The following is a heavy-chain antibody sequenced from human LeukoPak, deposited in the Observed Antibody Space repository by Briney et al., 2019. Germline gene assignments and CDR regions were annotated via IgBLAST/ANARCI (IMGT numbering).Heavy chain of an antibody. V-gene: IGHV4-59*08. CDR1: GGSISSYY. D-gene: IGHD6-19*01. CDR2: IYYSGST. Sequence: PSETLSLTCTVSGGSISSYYWSWIRQPPGKGLEWIGYIYYSGSTNYNPCLKSRVTISLDTSKNQFSLKLSSVTAADTAVYYCARRVDIAVAGGSYYFDYWGQGTLVTVSS. J-gene: IGHJ4*02. CDR3: ARRVDIAVAGGSYYFDY.